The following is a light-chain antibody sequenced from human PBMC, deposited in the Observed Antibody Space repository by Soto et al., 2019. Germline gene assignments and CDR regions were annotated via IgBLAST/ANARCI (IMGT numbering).Light chain of an antibody. CDR1: SSDVGSYNL. J-gene: IGLJ1*01. V-gene: IGLV2-23*02. CDR2: EIS. CDR3: CSYAGSSTPYV. Sequence: QSVLTQPASVSGSPGQSITISCTGTSSDVGSYNLVSWYQQHPDKAPKLMIYEISKRPSGVSNRFSGSKSGNTASLTISGLQAEDEADYYCCSYAGSSTPYVFGTGTKLTVL.